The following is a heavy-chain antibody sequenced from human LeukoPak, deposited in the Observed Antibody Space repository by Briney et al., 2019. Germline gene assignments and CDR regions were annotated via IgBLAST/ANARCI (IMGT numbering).Heavy chain of an antibody. V-gene: IGHV3-66*01. CDR1: GLTVSSNY. Sequence: GGPLRLPCAASGLTVSSNYMSWVRKAPGKGLEGVSVIYSGGSTYYADSVKGRFTLSRDNSKNTLYLQMNSLRAEDTAVYYCAKDGIWFGEFYFDYWGQGALVTVSS. D-gene: IGHD3-10*01. CDR2: IYSGGST. J-gene: IGHJ4*02. CDR3: AKDGIWFGEFYFDY.